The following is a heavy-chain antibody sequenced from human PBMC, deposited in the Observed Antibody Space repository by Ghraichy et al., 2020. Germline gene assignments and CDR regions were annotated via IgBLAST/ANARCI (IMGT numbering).Heavy chain of an antibody. Sequence: GGSLRLSCAASGFTFSNYGMSWVRQAPGKGLEWVSGISGGNTYYADSVKGRFTISRDNSKNTLYLQMNSLTAEDTAVYYCAKRCSSPGCYEDYWGQGTLVTVSS. CDR2: ISGGNT. V-gene: IGHV3-23*01. CDR3: AKRCSSPGCYEDY. J-gene: IGHJ4*02. CDR1: GFTFSNYG. D-gene: IGHD2-2*01.